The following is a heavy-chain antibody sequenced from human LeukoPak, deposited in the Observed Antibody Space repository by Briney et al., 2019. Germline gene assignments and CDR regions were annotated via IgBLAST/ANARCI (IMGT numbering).Heavy chain of an antibody. CDR1: GGSIRSYY. Sequence: SETLSLTCTVSGGSIRSYYWSWIRQPPGKGLEWIGYIYYSGSTNYNPSLKSRVTISVDTSKNQFSLKLSSVTAADTAVYFCARGPPYAPGVLDVWGKGTTVTISS. CDR3: ARGPPYAPGVLDV. V-gene: IGHV4-59*01. D-gene: IGHD7-27*01. J-gene: IGHJ6*04. CDR2: IYYSGST.